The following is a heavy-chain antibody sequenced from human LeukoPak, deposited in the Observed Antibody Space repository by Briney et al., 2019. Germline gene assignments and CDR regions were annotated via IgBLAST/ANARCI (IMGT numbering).Heavy chain of an antibody. CDR3: AKERGHYYDRSGYYFDY. CDR1: GFNFSSYG. D-gene: IGHD3-22*01. V-gene: IGHV3-33*06. J-gene: IGHJ4*02. Sequence: GRSLRLSCAASGFNFSSYGMHWVRQAPGKGLESVAVIWYDATHKYYADSVKGRFTISRDNSKNTLYLQMNSLRAEDTAVYYCAKERGHYYDRSGYYFDYWGQGTLVTVSS. CDR2: IWYDATHK.